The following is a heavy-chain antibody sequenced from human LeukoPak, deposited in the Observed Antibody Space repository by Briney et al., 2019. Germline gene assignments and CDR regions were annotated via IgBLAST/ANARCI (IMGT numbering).Heavy chain of an antibody. CDR3: AKGRGYCSGGSCYSDY. Sequence: GGSLRLSCAASGFTFSSYWMSWVRQAPGKGLEWVSTISGGGDNTYFADSVKGRFTISRDNSKNTLCLQMNSLRVEDTAVYYCAKGRGYCSGGSCYSDYWGQGTLVTVSS. J-gene: IGHJ4*02. CDR1: GFTFSSYW. V-gene: IGHV3-23*01. D-gene: IGHD2-15*01. CDR2: ISGGGDNT.